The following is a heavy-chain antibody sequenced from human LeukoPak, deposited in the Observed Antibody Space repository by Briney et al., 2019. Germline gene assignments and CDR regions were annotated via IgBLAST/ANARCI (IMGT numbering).Heavy chain of an antibody. D-gene: IGHD6-6*01. CDR1: GYSISSGYY. J-gene: IGHJ5*02. V-gene: IGHV4-38-2*01. Sequence: SETLSLTCAVSGYSISSGYYWGWIRQPPGKGPEWIGSIYHSGSTYYNPSLKSRVTISVETSKNQFSLKLSSVTAADTAVYYCARHPSRIAARPNWFDPWGQGTLVTVSS. CDR2: IYHSGST. CDR3: ARHPSRIAARPNWFDP.